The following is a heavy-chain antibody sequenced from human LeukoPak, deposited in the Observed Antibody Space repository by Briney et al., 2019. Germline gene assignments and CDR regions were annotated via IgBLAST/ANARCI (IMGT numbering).Heavy chain of an antibody. CDR3: ARDAPGVSGVFDY. D-gene: IGHD2-8*01. J-gene: IGHJ4*02. Sequence: GASVKVSCKASGYTFSSYGFSWVRQAPGQGREWMGWISAYNGNTNYAQKFQGRVTMTTDTSTSTVYMELRSLRSDDTAVYYCARDAPGVSGVFDYWGQGTLVTVSS. CDR1: GYTFSSYG. V-gene: IGHV1-18*01. CDR2: ISAYNGNT.